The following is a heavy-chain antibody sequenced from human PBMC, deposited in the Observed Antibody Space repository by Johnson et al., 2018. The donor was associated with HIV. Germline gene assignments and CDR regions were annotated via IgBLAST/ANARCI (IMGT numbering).Heavy chain of an antibody. CDR2: INWNSGSR. CDR1: GFTFDDYG. V-gene: IGHV3-20*04. J-gene: IGHJ3*02. CDR3: VRAIVLEWLFFDAFDI. D-gene: IGHD3-3*01. Sequence: VQLVESGGGVVRPGGSLRLSCAASGFTFDDYGMSWVRQAPGKGLEWVSAINWNSGSRGYADSVKGRFTISRDNAKSSLYLQMNSLRAEDTALYYCVRAIVLEWLFFDAFDIWGQGTVVTVSS.